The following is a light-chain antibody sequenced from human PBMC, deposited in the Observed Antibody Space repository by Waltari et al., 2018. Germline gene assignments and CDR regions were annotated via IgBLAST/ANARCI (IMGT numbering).Light chain of an antibody. J-gene: IGKJ1*01. V-gene: IGKV2-28*01. CDR2: LGS. CDR3: MQSLRALWT. Sequence: DIVVTQSPLSLPVTPGEPASISCRSSQSLLHSNGYNYLDWYLQTPGKSPQLLIYLGSNRASGVPDRFSGSGSGTDFTLKTSRVEAEDVGVYYCMQSLRALWTFGQGTKVEIK. CDR1: QSLLHSNGYNY.